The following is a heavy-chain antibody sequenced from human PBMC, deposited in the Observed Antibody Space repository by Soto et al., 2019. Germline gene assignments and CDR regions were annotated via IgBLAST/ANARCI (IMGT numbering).Heavy chain of an antibody. CDR1: GGTFSSYT. D-gene: IGHD2-2*01. CDR3: ARSLLGYCSSTSCYDDAFDI. CDR2: IIPILGIA. J-gene: IGHJ3*02. V-gene: IGHV1-69*02. Sequence: QVQLVQSGAEVKKPGSSVKVSCKASGGTFSSYTISWVRQAPGQGLEWMGRIIPILGIANYAQKFQGRVPITADKAAGTAYMELSSLRSEDTAVYSCARSLLGYCSSTSCYDDAFDIWGQGTMVTVSS.